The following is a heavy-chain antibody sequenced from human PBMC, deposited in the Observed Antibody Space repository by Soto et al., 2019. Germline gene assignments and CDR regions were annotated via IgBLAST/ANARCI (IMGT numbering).Heavy chain of an antibody. V-gene: IGHV1-69*13. CDR1: GGTFSSYA. J-gene: IGHJ6*02. CDR2: IIPIFGTA. CDR3: ARGGSMDTAMVMPYYYYYYGMDV. Sequence: SVKVSCKASGGTFSSYAISWVRQAPGQGLEWMGGIIPIFGTANYAQKFQGRVTITADESTSTAYMVLSSLRSEDTAVYYCARGGSMDTAMVMPYYYYYYGMDVWGQGTTVTVSS. D-gene: IGHD5-18*01.